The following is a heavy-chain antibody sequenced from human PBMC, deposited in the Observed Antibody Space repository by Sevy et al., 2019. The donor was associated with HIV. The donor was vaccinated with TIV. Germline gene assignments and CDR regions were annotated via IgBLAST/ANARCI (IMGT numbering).Heavy chain of an antibody. V-gene: IGHV3-23*01. CDR3: ARSTYYYDTTGYGAFDL. J-gene: IGHJ3*01. CDR1: GFIFNSYV. D-gene: IGHD3-22*01. CDR2: ISGSGGST. Sequence: GGSLRLSCAASGFIFNSYVMNWVRQAPGKGLEWVSGISGSGGSTYYADSVKGRFTISRDDAKKSLYLEIHSLRVEDTALYYCARSTYYYDTTGYGAFDLWGQGTMVTVSS.